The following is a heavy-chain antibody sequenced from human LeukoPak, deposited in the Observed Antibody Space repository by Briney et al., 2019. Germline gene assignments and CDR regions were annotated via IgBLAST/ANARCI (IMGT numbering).Heavy chain of an antibody. CDR1: GGSFSGYH. V-gene: IGHV4-34*01. CDR3: ARAPVVPQRSWFDP. J-gene: IGHJ5*02. D-gene: IGHD2-2*01. CDR2: INHTGST. Sequence: SETLSLTCAVYGGSFSGYHWNWIRQPPGKGLEWIGEINHTGSTTYNPSLKSQVTISVDTSKNQFSLKLTSVTAADAAVYYCARAPVVPQRSWFDPWGQGTLVTVSS.